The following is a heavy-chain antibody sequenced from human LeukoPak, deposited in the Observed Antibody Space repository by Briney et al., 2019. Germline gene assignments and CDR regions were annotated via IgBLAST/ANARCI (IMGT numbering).Heavy chain of an antibody. V-gene: IGHV3-7*01. CDR2: IKEDGSKK. CDR1: GFTFSSYW. D-gene: IGHD3-16*01. CDR3: ARDGRGGYLDY. J-gene: IGHJ4*02. Sequence: GGSLRLSCADSGFTFSSYWMSWVRQAPGKRLEWVANIKEDGSKKYYVDSVKGRFTISRDNAKNSLYLQMDSLRAEDTAMYYCARDGRGGYLDYWGQGTLVTVSS.